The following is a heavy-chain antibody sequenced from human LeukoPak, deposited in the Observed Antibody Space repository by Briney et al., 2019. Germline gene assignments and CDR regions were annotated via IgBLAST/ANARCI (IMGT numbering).Heavy chain of an antibody. CDR3: AILGEYCSSTSCHHDY. Sequence: GGSLRLSCAASGFTFSSYSMNWVRQAPGKGLEWVSSISSSSSYIYYADSVKGRFTISRDNAKNSLYLQMNSLRAEDTAVYYCAILGEYCSSTSCHHDYWGQGTPVTVSS. D-gene: IGHD2-2*01. J-gene: IGHJ4*02. V-gene: IGHV3-21*01. CDR1: GFTFSSYS. CDR2: ISSSSSYI.